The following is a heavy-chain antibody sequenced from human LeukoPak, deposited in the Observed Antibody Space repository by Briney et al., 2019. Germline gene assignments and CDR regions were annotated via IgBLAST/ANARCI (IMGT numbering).Heavy chain of an antibody. CDR3: STDLNYADRSGHYYRDDS. D-gene: IGHD3-22*01. J-gene: IGHJ4*02. CDR1: GFSFNNAW. CDR2: IKSKTDGGTR. Sequence: GGSLRLSCAASGFSFNNAWMTWVRQAPGKGLEWVGRIKSKTDGGTRDYGAPVKDRFSISRDDSKNTLYLQMNSLKNEDKAVAYGSTDLNYADRSGHYYRDDSWGQGTLVTVSS. V-gene: IGHV3-15*01.